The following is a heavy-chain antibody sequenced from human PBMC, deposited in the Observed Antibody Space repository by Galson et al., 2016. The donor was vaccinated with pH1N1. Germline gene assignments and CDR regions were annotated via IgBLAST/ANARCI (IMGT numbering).Heavy chain of an antibody. Sequence: SLRLSCAASGFIFNNFAMSWVRQAPGKRLEWVSSMSGNTATTWYADSVKGRFIITRDNSKNTVYLQMSGLRAEDTALYFCAKKDEAAGVNLFFDYLGHGTLVTVSS. J-gene: IGHJ4*01. CDR1: GFIFNNFA. CDR2: MSGNTATT. CDR3: AKKDEAAGVNLFFDY. D-gene: IGHD6-13*01. V-gene: IGHV3-23*01.